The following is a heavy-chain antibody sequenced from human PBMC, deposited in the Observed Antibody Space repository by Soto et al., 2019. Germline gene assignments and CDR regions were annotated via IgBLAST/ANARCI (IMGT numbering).Heavy chain of an antibody. D-gene: IGHD3-3*01. J-gene: IGHJ6*02. V-gene: IGHV3-7*01. CDR2: IKQDGSEK. CDR3: ARAATYYDFWSGFDTYYYGMDV. Sequence: GGSLRLSCAASGFTFSSYWMSWVRQAPGKGLEWVANIKQDGSEKYYVDSVKGRFTISRDNAKNSLYLQMNSLRAEDTAVYYCARAATYYDFWSGFDTYYYGMDVWGQGTTVTVSS. CDR1: GFTFSSYW.